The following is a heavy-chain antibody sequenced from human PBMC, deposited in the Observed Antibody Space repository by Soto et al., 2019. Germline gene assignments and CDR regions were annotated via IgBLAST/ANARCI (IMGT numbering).Heavy chain of an antibody. CDR3: ARVPGP. Sequence: QLQLQESVSGLVKPSQTLSLTCAVSGGSISSGGYSWSWTRQPPGKGIDWIGYRYHSGSTYYNPSLRSQVTISVDRSKNQASLKLSSVTAADTAVYYFARVPGPWGQGTLVSVSS. CDR1: GGSISSGGYS. V-gene: IGHV4-30-2*01. D-gene: IGHD3-10*01. J-gene: IGHJ5*02. CDR2: RYHSGST.